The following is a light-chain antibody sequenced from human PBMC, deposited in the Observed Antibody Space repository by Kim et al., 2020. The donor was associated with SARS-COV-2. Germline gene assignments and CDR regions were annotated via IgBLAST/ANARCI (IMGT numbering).Light chain of an antibody. CDR2: DAS. V-gene: IGKV3-15*01. CDR1: QTVNTY. Sequence: DIVMTQSPGTLSVSPGERATLSCRASQTVNTYLAWYQHKPGQAPRLLIYDASTGATGIPARFSGSGAGTEFTLTISSLQSEDVAVYYCRQDKKWPLTFGGGTKVDIK. CDR3: RQDKKWPLT. J-gene: IGKJ4*01.